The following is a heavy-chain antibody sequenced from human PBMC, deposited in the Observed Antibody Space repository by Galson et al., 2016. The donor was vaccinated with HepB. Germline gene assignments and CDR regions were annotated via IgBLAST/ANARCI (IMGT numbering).Heavy chain of an antibody. CDR2: ISSSGTTI. CDR1: GFTFSDNY. CDR3: ARRWDAFDL. Sequence: SLRLSCAASGFTFSDNYMSWIRLAPGKGLEWLSYISSSGTTIYYADSVKGRFTISSDNAKNSLYLQMNSLRADDTALYYCARRWDAFDLWGQGTMVTVSS. J-gene: IGHJ3*01. D-gene: IGHD2-15*01. V-gene: IGHV3-11*01.